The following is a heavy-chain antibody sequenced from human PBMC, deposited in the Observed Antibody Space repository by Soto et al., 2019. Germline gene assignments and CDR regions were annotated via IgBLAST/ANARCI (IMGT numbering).Heavy chain of an antibody. D-gene: IGHD3-22*01. CDR1: VYTFTSYA. J-gene: IGHJ3*02. CDR2: INAGNGNT. Sequence: ASVKVSCKASVYTFTSYAMHWVRQAPGQRLEWMGWINAGNGNTNYAQKLQGRVTMTTDTSTSTAYMELRSLRSDDTAVYYCARDQGNYYDSSGPTDAFDIWGQGTMVTVSS. CDR3: ARDQGNYYDSSGPTDAFDI. V-gene: IGHV1-3*01.